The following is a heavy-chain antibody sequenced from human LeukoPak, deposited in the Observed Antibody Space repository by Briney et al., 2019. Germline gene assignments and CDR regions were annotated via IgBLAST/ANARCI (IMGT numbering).Heavy chain of an antibody. CDR1: GFTFSSYS. CDR2: ISSSSSYI. Sequence: GGSLRLSCAASGFTFSSYSMNWVRQAPGKGLEWVSSISSSSSYIYYADSVKGRFTISRDNAKNSLYLQMNSLRAEDTAVYYCARVTVILQEDAVDIWGQGRMVTVSS. CDR3: ARVTVILQEDAVDI. D-gene: IGHD4-17*01. V-gene: IGHV3-21*01. J-gene: IGHJ3*02.